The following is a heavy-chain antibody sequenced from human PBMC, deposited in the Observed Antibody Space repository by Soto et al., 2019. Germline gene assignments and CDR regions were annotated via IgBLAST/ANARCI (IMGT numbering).Heavy chain of an antibody. V-gene: IGHV1-69*08. CDR3: ATDKFGAGRVGVHS. D-gene: IGHD3-10*01. Sequence: QVQLVQSGAEVKKPGASLRVSCETSGDTSTIYTITWVRQAPGQGLQWMGRIVPLLRITNYAQEFQGRLTITADSSTSSAHLELASPTSEDTAVYYCATDKFGAGRVGVHSWGQGTLVIVSS. CDR2: IVPLLRIT. J-gene: IGHJ5*02. CDR1: GDTSTIYT.